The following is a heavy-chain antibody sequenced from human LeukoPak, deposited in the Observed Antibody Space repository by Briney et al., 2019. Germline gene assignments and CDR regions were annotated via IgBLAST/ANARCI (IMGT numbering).Heavy chain of an antibody. V-gene: IGHV3-74*01. J-gene: IGHJ3*02. CDR2: ISTDGSDT. CDR3: AVALTGTRNALDI. CDR1: GFTFSSYW. D-gene: IGHD1-20*01. Sequence: GGSLRLSCAASGFTFSSYWMHWARQAPGRGLLWVSRISTDGSDTGYANSVKGRFTISRDNAKNTLYLQMNSLRAEDTAVYYCAVALTGTRNALDIWGPGTMVTVSS.